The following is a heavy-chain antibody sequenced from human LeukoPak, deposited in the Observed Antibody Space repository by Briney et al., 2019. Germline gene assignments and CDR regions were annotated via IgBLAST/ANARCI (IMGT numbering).Heavy chain of an antibody. CDR3: AKPYYDFWSGPDY. Sequence: GGSLRLSCTASGFTLSSYEMSWIRQAPGKGLEWVAVISYDGSNKYYADSVKGRFTISRDNSKNTLYLQMNSLRAEDTAVYYCAKPYYDFWSGPDYWGQGTLVTVSS. CDR2: ISYDGSNK. V-gene: IGHV3-30*18. D-gene: IGHD3-3*01. CDR1: GFTLSSYE. J-gene: IGHJ4*02.